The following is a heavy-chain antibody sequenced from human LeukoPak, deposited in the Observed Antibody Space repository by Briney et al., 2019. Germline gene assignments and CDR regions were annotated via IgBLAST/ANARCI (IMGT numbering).Heavy chain of an antibody. D-gene: IGHD3-10*01. CDR1: GFTFSSYG. Sequence: PGRSLRLSCAASGFTFSSYGMHWVRQAPGKGLEWVAVISYDGGNKYYADSVKGRFTISRDNSKNTLYLQMNSLRAEDTAVYYCAKDPRGSYYDSGSYYDYWGQGTLVTVSS. CDR2: ISYDGGNK. V-gene: IGHV3-30*18. CDR3: AKDPRGSYYDSGSYYDY. J-gene: IGHJ4*02.